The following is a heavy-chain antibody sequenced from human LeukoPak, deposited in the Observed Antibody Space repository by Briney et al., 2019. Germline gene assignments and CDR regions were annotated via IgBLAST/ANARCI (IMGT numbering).Heavy chain of an antibody. D-gene: IGHD3-22*01. Sequence: GGSLRLSCAVAGITLSNYGMSWVRQAPGKGLEWAAGISGSGGGTNYADSVKGRFTISRDNPRNTLYLQMNSLRAEDTAVYFCAKRGVVIRVILVGFHKEAYYFDSWGQGALVTVSS. V-gene: IGHV3-23*01. CDR2: ISGSGGGT. CDR1: GITLSNYG. J-gene: IGHJ4*02. CDR3: AKRGVVIRVILVGFHKEAYYFDS.